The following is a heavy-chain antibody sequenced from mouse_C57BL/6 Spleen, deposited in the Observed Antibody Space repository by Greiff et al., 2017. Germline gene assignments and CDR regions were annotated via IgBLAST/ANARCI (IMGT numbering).Heavy chain of an antibody. Sequence: VQLKESGGDLVKPGGSLKLSCAASGFTFSSYGMSWVRQTPDQRLEWVATISSGGSYTYYPDSVKGRFTISRDNAQNTLYLQMSSLKSEDTARYDCARASGGSPGWFAYGGQGTLVTVSA. CDR1: GFTFSSYG. D-gene: IGHD1-1*02. CDR3: ARASGGSPGWFAY. CDR2: ISSGGSYT. V-gene: IGHV5-6*01. J-gene: IGHJ3*01.